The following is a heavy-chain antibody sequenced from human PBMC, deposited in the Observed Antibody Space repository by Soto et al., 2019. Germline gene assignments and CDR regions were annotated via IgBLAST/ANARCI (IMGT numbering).Heavy chain of an antibody. CDR3: AREGVSSSWYNYYGMDV. Sequence: PSETLSLTCTVSGCSISSYYWSWIRQPPGKGLEWIGYIYYSGSTNYNPSLKSRVNISVDTSKNQFSLKLSSVTAADTAVYYCAREGVSSSWYNYYGMDVWGQGTTVT. CDR2: IYYSGST. V-gene: IGHV4-59*01. CDR1: GCSISSYY. D-gene: IGHD6-13*01. J-gene: IGHJ6*02.